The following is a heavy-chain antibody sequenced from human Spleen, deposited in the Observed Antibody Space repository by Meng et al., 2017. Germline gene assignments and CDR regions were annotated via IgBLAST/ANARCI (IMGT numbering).Heavy chain of an antibody. CDR2: INHSGST. Sequence: QVQLHKWGAGLLKPSETLSLTCVVSGGSFSDYYWSWIRHPPGKGLEWIGEINHSGSTNYNPSLESRATISVDTSQNNLSLKLSSVTAADSAVYYCARGPTTMAHDFDYWGQGTLVTVSS. V-gene: IGHV4-34*01. J-gene: IGHJ4*02. D-gene: IGHD4-11*01. CDR3: ARGPTTMAHDFDY. CDR1: GGSFSDYY.